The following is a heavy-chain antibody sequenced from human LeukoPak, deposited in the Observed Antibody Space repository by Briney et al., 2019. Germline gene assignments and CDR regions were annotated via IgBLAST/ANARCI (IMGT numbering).Heavy chain of an antibody. CDR1: GGSISSSSYY. CDR2: IFYSGST. Sequence: SETLSLTCTVSGGSISSSSYYWGWIRQPPGKGLEWIGSIFYSGSTYYNPSLKIRVTISVDMSKNHFSLKMNSVTAADTAVYYCASLYCSSTSCPMDVWGKGTTVTVSS. D-gene: IGHD2-2*01. V-gene: IGHV4-39*07. CDR3: ASLYCSSTSCPMDV. J-gene: IGHJ6*03.